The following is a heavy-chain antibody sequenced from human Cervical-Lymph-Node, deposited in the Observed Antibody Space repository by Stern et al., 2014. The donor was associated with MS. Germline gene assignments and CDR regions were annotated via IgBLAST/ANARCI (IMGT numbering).Heavy chain of an antibody. Sequence: VQLLESGPGLVKPSETLSLTCTVSGGSISSYYWSWIPQPPGKGLEWIGYIYYSGSTNYNPSLKSRVTISVDTSKNQFSLKLSSVTAADTAVYYCARDQWFDPWGQGTLVTVSS. CDR2: IYYSGST. CDR1: GGSISSYY. J-gene: IGHJ5*02. CDR3: ARDQWFDP. V-gene: IGHV4-59*01.